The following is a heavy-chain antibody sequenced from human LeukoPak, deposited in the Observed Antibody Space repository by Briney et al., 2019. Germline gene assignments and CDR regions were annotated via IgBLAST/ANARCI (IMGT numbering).Heavy chain of an antibody. V-gene: IGHV3-23*01. D-gene: IGHD2-15*01. CDR3: AKRLCSGGSCYGIDY. J-gene: IGHJ4*02. CDR1: GFTFSIYA. CDR2: ISGSGGST. Sequence: PGGSLRLSCAASGFTFSIYAMSWVRQAPGKGLEWVSVISGSGGSTYYADSVKGRFTISRDNSKNTLYLQMNSLRAEDTALYYCAKRLCSGGSCYGIDYWGQGTLVTVSS.